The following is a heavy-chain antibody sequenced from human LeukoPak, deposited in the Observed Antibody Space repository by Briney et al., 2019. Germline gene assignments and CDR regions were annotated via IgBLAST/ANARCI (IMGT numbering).Heavy chain of an antibody. J-gene: IGHJ5*02. V-gene: IGHV4-4*07. CDR2: IYTSGST. CDR1: GGSISSGYY. CDR3: ARSTYYYDSSGYYQYNWFDP. D-gene: IGHD3-22*01. Sequence: SETLSLTCTVSGGSISSGYYWGWIRRPAGKGLEWIGRIYTSGSTNYNPSLKSRVTMSVDTSKNQFSLKLSSVTAADTAVYYWARSTYYYDSSGYYQYNWFDPWGQGTLVTVSS.